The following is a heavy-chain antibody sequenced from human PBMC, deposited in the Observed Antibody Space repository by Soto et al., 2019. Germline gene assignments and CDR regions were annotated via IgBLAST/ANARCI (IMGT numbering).Heavy chain of an antibody. Sequence: DVQLVESGGGLVQPGESLRLSCAAYRFTFSNYWMTWVRQAPGKGLEWVANIKEDGSVKSHADSVKGRFTISRDNAKNSLYLQMNSLRAEDTAVYYCARAAYSNDGLDVWGQGTTVTVS. J-gene: IGHJ6*02. CDR2: IKEDGSVK. CDR1: RFTFSNYW. CDR3: ARAAYSNDGLDV. V-gene: IGHV3-7*04. D-gene: IGHD5-18*01.